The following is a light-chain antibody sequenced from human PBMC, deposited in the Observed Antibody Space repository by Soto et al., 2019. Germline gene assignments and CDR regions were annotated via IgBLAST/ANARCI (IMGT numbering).Light chain of an antibody. CDR2: AAS. V-gene: IGKV1-39*01. CDR3: QQSYSTPRT. CDR1: QSISTY. Sequence: DIQMTQSPSSLSASVGDRVTITCRASQSISTYLNWYQRKPGKAPNLLIYAASSLQSGVPSRFSGSVSATDFTLTISRLQPEDYATYYCQQSYSTPRTFGPGTKVDI. J-gene: IGKJ3*01.